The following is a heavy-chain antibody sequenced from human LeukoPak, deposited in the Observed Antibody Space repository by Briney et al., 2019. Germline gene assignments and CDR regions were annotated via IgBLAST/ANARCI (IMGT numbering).Heavy chain of an antibody. J-gene: IGHJ5*02. CDR1: GGSISSYY. CDR3: ARARGFDP. CDR2: IDYSGST. V-gene: IGHV4-59*01. Sequence: SETLSLTCTVSGGSISSYYWSWIRQPPGKGLEWIGYIDYSGSTNYNPSLKSRVTISVDTSKNQFSLKLSSVTAADTAVYYCARARGFDPWGQGTLVTVSS.